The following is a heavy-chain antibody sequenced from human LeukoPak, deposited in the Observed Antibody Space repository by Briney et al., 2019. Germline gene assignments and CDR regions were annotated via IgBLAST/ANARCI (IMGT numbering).Heavy chain of an antibody. CDR1: GGSISSYY. D-gene: IGHD3-3*01. Sequence: SETLSLTCTVYGGSISSYYWSWIRQPPGKGLEWIGYIYYSGSTNYNPSLKSRVTISVDTSKNQFSLKLSSVTAADTAVYYCARGVYVLRPWGQGTLVTASS. J-gene: IGHJ5*02. CDR3: ARGVYVLRP. V-gene: IGHV4-59*01. CDR2: IYYSGST.